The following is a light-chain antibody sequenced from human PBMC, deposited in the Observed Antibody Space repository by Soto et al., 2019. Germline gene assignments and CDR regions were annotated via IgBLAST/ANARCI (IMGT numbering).Light chain of an antibody. V-gene: IGLV2-23*02. J-gene: IGLJ2*01. Sequence: QSALTQPASVSESPGQSITISCTGTSSDVGSYNLVSWYQQHPGKVPKLVIYEVSNRPSGVSARFSGSKSGNTASLTISGRQVEDEADYDCCSKSGGTSVIFGGGTTLTVL. CDR1: SSDVGSYNL. CDR2: EVS. CDR3: CSKSGGTSVI.